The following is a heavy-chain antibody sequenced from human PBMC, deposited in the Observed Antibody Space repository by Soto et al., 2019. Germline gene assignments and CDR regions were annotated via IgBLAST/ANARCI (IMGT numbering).Heavy chain of an antibody. D-gene: IGHD4-17*01. Sequence: EEQLLLSGGGLIQLGGSLRLSCPASGFTFIDYSMAWVRQTPERGLEGVSGMSIGYEKAFYADSVKGRFTVSRARSKNTVDLQMNSLRAGDTAMYYCARWNGYGDLWGQGTLVTVSS. V-gene: IGHV3-23*01. CDR3: ARWNGYGDL. J-gene: IGHJ4*02. CDR2: MSIGYEKA. CDR1: GFTFIDYS.